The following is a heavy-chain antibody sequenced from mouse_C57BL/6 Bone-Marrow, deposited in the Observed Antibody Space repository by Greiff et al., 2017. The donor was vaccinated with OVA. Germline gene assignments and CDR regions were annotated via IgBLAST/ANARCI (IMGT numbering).Heavy chain of an antibody. CDR3: ASLHYYGSSYGYFDV. CDR1: GFNIKDYY. J-gene: IGHJ1*03. D-gene: IGHD1-1*01. V-gene: IGHV14-2*01. Sequence: EVKLQESGAELVKPGASVKLSCTASGFNIKDYYMHWVKQRTEQGLEWIGRIDPEDGETKYAPKFQGKATITADTSSNTAYLQLSSLTSEDTAVYYCASLHYYGSSYGYFDVWGTGTTVTVSS. CDR2: IDPEDGET.